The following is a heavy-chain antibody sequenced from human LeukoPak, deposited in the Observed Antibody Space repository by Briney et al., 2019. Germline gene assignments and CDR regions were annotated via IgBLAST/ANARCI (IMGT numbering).Heavy chain of an antibody. CDR1: GFTFSSFA. Sequence: GGSLRLSCAASGFTFSSFAMSWVRQAPGKGLEWVSAISGSGGSTYYADSVKGRFTISRDNSKNTLYLQMNSLRAEDTAVYYCASSWGFGELTWFDPWGQGALVTVSS. CDR2: ISGSGGST. V-gene: IGHV3-23*01. J-gene: IGHJ5*02. CDR3: ASSWGFGELTWFDP. D-gene: IGHD3-10*01.